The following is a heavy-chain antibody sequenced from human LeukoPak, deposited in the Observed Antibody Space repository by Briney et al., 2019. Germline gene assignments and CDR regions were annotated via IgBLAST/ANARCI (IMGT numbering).Heavy chain of an antibody. CDR3: ARHSSLAHFDH. CDR2: IYYSGTT. CDR1: GDSISSYY. Sequence: SETLSLTCTVSGDSISSYYCSWIRQPPGKGLEWIGYIYYSGTTNYNPSLKSRVTIAVDTSKNQFSLRLSSVTAADTAVYYCARHSSLAHFDHWGQGSLVTVSS. J-gene: IGHJ4*02. V-gene: IGHV4-59*01.